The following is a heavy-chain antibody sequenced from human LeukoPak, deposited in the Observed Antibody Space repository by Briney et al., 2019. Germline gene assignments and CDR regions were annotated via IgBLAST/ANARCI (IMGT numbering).Heavy chain of an antibody. CDR1: GGSFSGYY. CDR2: INHSGST. J-gene: IGHJ3*02. V-gene: IGHV4-34*01. CDR3: ARIPPRSYCSGGSCYRNAFDI. Sequence: PETLSLTCAVYGGSFSGYYWSWIRQPPGKGLEWIAEINHSGSTNYNPSLKSRVTISVDTSENQFSLKLSSVTAADTAVYYCARIPPRSYCSGGSCYRNAFDIWGQGTMVTVSS. D-gene: IGHD2-15*01.